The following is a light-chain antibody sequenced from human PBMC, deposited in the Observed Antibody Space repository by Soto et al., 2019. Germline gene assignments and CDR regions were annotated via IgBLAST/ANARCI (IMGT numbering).Light chain of an antibody. V-gene: IGKV3-11*01. CDR1: QSVSSY. CDR3: QQYGSSGT. CDR2: DAS. Sequence: EIVLTQSPGTLSLSPGEGATLSCRASQSVSSYLAWYQHKPGQAPRLLIYDASNRATGIPARFSGSGSGTDFTLTISSLEPEDFAVYYCQQYGSSGTFGQGTKVDIK. J-gene: IGKJ1*01.